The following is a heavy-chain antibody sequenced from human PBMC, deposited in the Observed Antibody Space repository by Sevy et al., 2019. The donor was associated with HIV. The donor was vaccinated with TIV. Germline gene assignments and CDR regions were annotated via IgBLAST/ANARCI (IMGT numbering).Heavy chain of an antibody. CDR2: INHSGST. J-gene: IGHJ4*02. D-gene: IGHD6-6*01. V-gene: IGHV4-34*01. Sequence: SETLSLTCAVYGGSFSGYYWSWIRQPPGKGLEWIGEINHSGSTNYNPSLKSRVTISVDTSKNQFSLKLSSVTAADKAVYYCARLGSSSWENYWGQGTLVTVSS. CDR3: ARLGSSSWENY. CDR1: GGSFSGYY.